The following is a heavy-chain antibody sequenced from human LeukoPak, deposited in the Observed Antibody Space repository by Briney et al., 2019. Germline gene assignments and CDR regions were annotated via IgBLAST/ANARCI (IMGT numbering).Heavy chain of an antibody. V-gene: IGHV3-74*03. CDR1: GFRFSAFW. D-gene: IGHD1-26*01. J-gene: IGHJ4*01. CDR3: ISDSEGRSGGDD. CDR2: ISPDGSTT. Sequence: PGGSLRLSXAASGFRFSAFWMHWVRQIPGKGLVWVSRISPDGSTTTYADSVTGRFTISRDNVKNTMYLQMNSLRAEDTAVYYCISDSEGRSGGDDWGQGTQVTVSS.